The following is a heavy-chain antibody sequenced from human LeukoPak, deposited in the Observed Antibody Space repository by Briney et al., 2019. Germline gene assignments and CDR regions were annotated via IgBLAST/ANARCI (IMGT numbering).Heavy chain of an antibody. J-gene: IGHJ4*02. CDR2: ISWNSGSI. CDR1: GFTFDDYA. V-gene: IGHV3-9*01. D-gene: IGHD5-18*01. Sequence: GGSLRLSCAASGFTFDDYAMHWVRQAPGKGLEWVSGISWNSGSIGYADSVKGRFTISRDNAKNSLYLQMNSLRAEDTALYYCAEDVYSYGRFFDYWGQGTLVTVSS. CDR3: AEDVYSYGRFFDY.